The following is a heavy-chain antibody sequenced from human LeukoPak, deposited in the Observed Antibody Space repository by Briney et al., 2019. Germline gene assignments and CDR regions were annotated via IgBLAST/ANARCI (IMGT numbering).Heavy chain of an antibody. CDR3: AKGQSSSSRPYYFDY. Sequence: GGSLRLSCAASGFTFSTYVVNWVRQAPGKGLEWVSTITGSGGSTYYADSVKGRFTISRDNSKNTLYLQMSSLRVEDTAVYYCAKGQSSSSRPYYFDYWGQGTLVTVSS. CDR1: GFTFSTYV. CDR2: ITGSGGST. V-gene: IGHV3-23*01. D-gene: IGHD6-13*01. J-gene: IGHJ4*02.